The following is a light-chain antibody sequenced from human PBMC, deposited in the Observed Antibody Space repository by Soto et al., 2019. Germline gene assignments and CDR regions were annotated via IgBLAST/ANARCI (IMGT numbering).Light chain of an antibody. CDR1: QSISSW. CDR2: KAS. Sequence: DIQMPQSPSTLSASVGDRVTITCRASQSISSWLAWYQQKPGKAPKHLIYKASSLQSGVPSSFSGSGSGTEFTLTISSLQPDDFAAYYCYQYNSYFSWTFGQGTKVEIK. CDR3: YQYNSYFSWT. V-gene: IGKV1-5*03. J-gene: IGKJ1*01.